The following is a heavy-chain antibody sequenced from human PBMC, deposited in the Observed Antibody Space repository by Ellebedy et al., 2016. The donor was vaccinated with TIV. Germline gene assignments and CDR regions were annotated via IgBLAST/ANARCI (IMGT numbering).Heavy chain of an antibody. CDR3: ARYCSGGPLGYRYFDL. CDR1: GFTFSSYS. D-gene: IGHD2-15*01. J-gene: IGHJ2*01. Sequence: PGGSLRLSCAASGFTFSSYSMNWVRQAPGKGLEWVSYISSSSSTIYYADSVKGRFTISRDNAKNSLYLQMNSLRDEDTAVYYCARYCSGGPLGYRYFDLWGRGTLVTVSS. CDR2: ISSSSSTI. V-gene: IGHV3-48*02.